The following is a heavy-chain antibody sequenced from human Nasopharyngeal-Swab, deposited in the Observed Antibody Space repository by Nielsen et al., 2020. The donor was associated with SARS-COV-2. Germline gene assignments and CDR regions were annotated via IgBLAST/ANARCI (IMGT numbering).Heavy chain of an antibody. Sequence: ASVKVSCKVSGDTLTELSMHWVRQAPGKGLEWMGGFDPRDGQTVYAQKFQGRVTMTEDTSTDTAYMEQSGLTSDDTAVYYCATDRRWNYYYGMEVWGQGTTVTVSS. D-gene: IGHD2-15*01. V-gene: IGHV1-24*01. CDR1: GDTLTELS. J-gene: IGHJ6*02. CDR2: FDPRDGQT. CDR3: ATDRRWNYYYGMEV.